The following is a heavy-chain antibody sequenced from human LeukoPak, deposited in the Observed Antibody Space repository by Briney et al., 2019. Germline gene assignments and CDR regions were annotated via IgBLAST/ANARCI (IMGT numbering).Heavy chain of an antibody. V-gene: IGHV3-23*01. J-gene: IGHJ4*02. CDR1: GFTFSGSA. D-gene: IGHD2-2*01. CDR3: AVCLSRSSCYLFDY. Sequence: GGSLRLSCAASGFTFSGSAMSWVRQAPGRGLEWVSDISGGGGTTYYADSVRGRFTISRDNSKNTLYLQMNSLRDEDTAVYYCAVCLSRSSCYLFDYWGPGNPGHRLL. CDR2: ISGGGGTT.